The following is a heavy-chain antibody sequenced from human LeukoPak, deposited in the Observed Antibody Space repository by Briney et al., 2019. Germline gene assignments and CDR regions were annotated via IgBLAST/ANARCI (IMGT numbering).Heavy chain of an antibody. CDR3: ARKNTQDAFDI. J-gene: IGHJ3*02. Sequence: WRSLRLSCAASGFTFSSYGMHWVRQAPGKGLEWVAVIWYDGSNDYYANSVKGRFTISRDNSKNTLYLQMNSLRAEDTAVYFCARKNTQDAFDIWGQGTMVTVSS. V-gene: IGHV3-33*01. CDR2: IWYDGSND. CDR1: GFTFSSYG. D-gene: IGHD2-15*01.